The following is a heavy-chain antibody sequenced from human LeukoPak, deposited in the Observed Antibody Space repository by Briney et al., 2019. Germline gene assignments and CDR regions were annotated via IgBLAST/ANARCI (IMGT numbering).Heavy chain of an antibody. J-gene: IGHJ5*02. CDR1: GGSISSHL. CDR3: ARRQTEAAGYADNGNWLDP. D-gene: IGHD5-12*01. V-gene: IGHV4-59*08. Sequence: PSETLSLTCTVSGGSISSHLWNWIRQTPGKGLEWLGRISYSGSTIYNPSLKSRITISVDTSKGQFSLKLSSVTAADTAVYYCARRQTEAAGYADNGNWLDPWGQGTLVTVSP. CDR2: ISYSGST.